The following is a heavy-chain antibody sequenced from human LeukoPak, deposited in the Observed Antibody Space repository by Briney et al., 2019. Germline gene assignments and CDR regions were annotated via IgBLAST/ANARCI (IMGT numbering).Heavy chain of an antibody. Sequence: GGSLRLSCAASGFIFNNYGIHWVRQAPGKGLEWVAFIRHDGNDKYYAKSVKGRFTISRDTSRNTVSLQMNSLRLEDTAIYYCAKPLMRDRWFGESWGQGTLVTVSS. CDR2: IRHDGNDK. V-gene: IGHV3-30*02. D-gene: IGHD3-10*01. CDR1: GFIFNNYG. J-gene: IGHJ5*02. CDR3: AKPLMRDRWFGES.